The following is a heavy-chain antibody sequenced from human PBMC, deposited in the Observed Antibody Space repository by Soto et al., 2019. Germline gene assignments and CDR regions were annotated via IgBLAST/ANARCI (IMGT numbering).Heavy chain of an antibody. CDR2: ISSSSSYI. D-gene: IGHD6-6*01. V-gene: IGHV3-21*01. CDR3: ARDPSGGAAPYYYGMDV. Sequence: GGSLRLSCVASGFTFSSYSMNWVRQAPGKGLEWVSSISSSSSYIYYADSVKGRFTISRDNAKNSLYLQMNSLRAEDTAVYYCARDPSGGAAPYYYGMDVWGQGTTVTVSS. J-gene: IGHJ6*02. CDR1: GFTFSSYS.